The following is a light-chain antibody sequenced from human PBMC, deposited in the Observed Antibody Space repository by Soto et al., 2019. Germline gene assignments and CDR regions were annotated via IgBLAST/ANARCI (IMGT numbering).Light chain of an antibody. Sequence: QSALTQPASVSGSPGQSITISCTGTSSDVGGYNYVSWYQQYPGKAPKIMIYEVSNRPSGVSNRFSGSKSGNTASLTITGLQAEDEADYYCSSFTSISTYVFGTGTKLTVL. CDR2: EVS. J-gene: IGLJ1*01. CDR3: SSFTSISTYV. V-gene: IGLV2-14*01. CDR1: SSDVGGYNY.